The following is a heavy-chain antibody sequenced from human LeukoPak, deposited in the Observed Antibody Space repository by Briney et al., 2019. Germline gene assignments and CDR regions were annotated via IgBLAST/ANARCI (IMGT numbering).Heavy chain of an antibody. CDR3: ARSRGSAGRFDY. V-gene: IGHV1-69*04. CDR2: IIPILGIA. D-gene: IGHD2-15*01. J-gene: IGHJ4*02. Sequence: SVKVSCKASGGTFSSYAISWVRQAPGQGLEWMGRIIPILGIANYAQKFQGRVTITADKSTSTAYMELSSLRSEDTAVYYCARSRGSAGRFDYWGQGTLVIVSS. CDR1: GGTFSSYA.